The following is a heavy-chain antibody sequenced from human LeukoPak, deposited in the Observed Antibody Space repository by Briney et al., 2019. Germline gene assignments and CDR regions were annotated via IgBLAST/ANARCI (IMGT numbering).Heavy chain of an antibody. CDR2: IYYSGST. CDR3: ARGEYSTGFDP. CDR1: GGSISSYY. V-gene: IGHV4-59*01. Sequence: PSETLSLTCTVSGGSISSYYWSWIRQPPGKGLEWIGYIYYSGSTNYNPSLKSRVTISVDTSKNQFSPKLSSVTAADTAVYYCARGEYSTGFDPWGQGTLVTVSS. D-gene: IGHD6-6*01. J-gene: IGHJ5*02.